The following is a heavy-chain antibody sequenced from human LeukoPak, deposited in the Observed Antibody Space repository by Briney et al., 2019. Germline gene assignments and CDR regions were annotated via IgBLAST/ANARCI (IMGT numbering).Heavy chain of an antibody. CDR2: ISSSGSTI. CDR3: AKGSCSSTSCPDYYYYMDV. J-gene: IGHJ6*03. V-gene: IGHV3-11*01. Sequence: GGSLRLSCAASGFTFSDYYMSWIRQAPGKGLEWVSYISSSGSTIYYADSVKGRFTISRDNAKNSLYLQMNSLRAEDTAVYYCAKGSCSSTSCPDYYYYMDVWGKGTTVTVSS. CDR1: GFTFSDYY. D-gene: IGHD2-2*01.